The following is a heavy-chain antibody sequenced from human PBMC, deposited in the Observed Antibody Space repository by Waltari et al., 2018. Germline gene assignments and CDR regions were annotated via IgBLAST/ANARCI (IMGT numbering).Heavy chain of an antibody. CDR1: GGSISSYY. CDR2: IYYSGST. D-gene: IGHD3-10*01. V-gene: IGHV4-59*01. CDR3: ARAGGYYGSGSFFDP. Sequence: QVQLQESGPGLLTPSATLSLTCTVSGGSISSYYWSWLRQPPGKGLEWIGYIYYSGSTNYNPSLKSRVTISVDTSKNQFSLKLSSVTAADTAVYYCARAGGYYGSGSFFDPWGQGTLVTVSS. J-gene: IGHJ5*02.